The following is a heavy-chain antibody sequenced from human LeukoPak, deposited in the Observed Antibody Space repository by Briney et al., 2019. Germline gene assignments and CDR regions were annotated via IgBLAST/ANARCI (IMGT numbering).Heavy chain of an antibody. Sequence: PSETLSLTCAVYGGSFSGYYWSWTRQPPGKGLEWIGEINHSGSTNYNPSLKSRVTISVDTSKNQFSLKLSSVTAADTAVYYCARERGSIAAAPDYWGQGTLVTVSS. CDR3: ARERGSIAAAPDY. J-gene: IGHJ4*02. CDR1: GGSFSGYY. V-gene: IGHV4-34*01. D-gene: IGHD6-25*01. CDR2: INHSGST.